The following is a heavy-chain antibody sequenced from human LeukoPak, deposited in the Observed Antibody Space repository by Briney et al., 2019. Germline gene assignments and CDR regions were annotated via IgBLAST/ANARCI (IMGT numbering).Heavy chain of an antibody. Sequence: GGSLRLSCAASGFTFSDYYMSWIRQAPGKGLEWVSYISNSGSTKYYADSVKGRFTISRDNAKNSLYLQMNILRAEDTAVYYCASRKSYYDSSGFSSDAFDIWGQGTMVTVSS. CDR2: ISNSGSTK. CDR3: ASRKSYYDSSGFSSDAFDI. D-gene: IGHD3-22*01. V-gene: IGHV3-11*04. CDR1: GFTFSDYY. J-gene: IGHJ3*02.